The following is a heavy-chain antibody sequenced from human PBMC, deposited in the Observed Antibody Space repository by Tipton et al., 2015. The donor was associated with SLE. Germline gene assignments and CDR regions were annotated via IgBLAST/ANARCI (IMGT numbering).Heavy chain of an antibody. CDR1: GDSISSSGHY. Sequence: TLSLTCTVSGDSISSSGHYWSWIRQPPGKGLEFIGFFYYTGSTNYNPSLKSRVTISVDTSKNQFSLRLNSVTAADTAVYYCAREGGGSYFDGAFDIWGQGTMVTVSS. D-gene: IGHD1-26*01. J-gene: IGHJ3*02. CDR2: FYYTGST. V-gene: IGHV4-61*08. CDR3: AREGGGSYFDGAFDI.